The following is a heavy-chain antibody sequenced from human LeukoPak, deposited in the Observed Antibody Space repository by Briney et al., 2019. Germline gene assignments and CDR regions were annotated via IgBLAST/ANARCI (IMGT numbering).Heavy chain of an antibody. J-gene: IGHJ4*02. CDR1: GGTFSSYA. V-gene: IGHV1-69*13. CDR2: IIPIFGTA. CDR3: ARGGLDGYYFDY. Sequence: SVKVSCKASGGTFSSYAISWVRQAPGQGLEWMGGIIPIFGTANYAQKFQGRVTITADESTSTAYMELSSLRSEDTAVYYCARGGLDGYYFDYWGQGTLVTVSA. D-gene: IGHD5-24*01.